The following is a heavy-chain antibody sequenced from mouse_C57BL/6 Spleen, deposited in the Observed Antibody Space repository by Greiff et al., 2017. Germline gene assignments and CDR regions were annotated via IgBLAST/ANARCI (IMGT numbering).Heavy chain of an antibody. V-gene: IGHV1-9*01. D-gene: IGHD4-1*01. CDR2: ILPGSGST. Sequence: VQLQQSGAELMKPGASVKLSCTATGYTFTGYWIEWVKQRPGHGLEWIGEILPGSGSTNYNEKFKGKATFTADTSSNTAYMQLSSLTTVDSAISDCARSGGVATSSLAYWGQGTLVTVSA. CDR3: ARSGGVATSSLAY. J-gene: IGHJ3*01. CDR1: GYTFTGYW.